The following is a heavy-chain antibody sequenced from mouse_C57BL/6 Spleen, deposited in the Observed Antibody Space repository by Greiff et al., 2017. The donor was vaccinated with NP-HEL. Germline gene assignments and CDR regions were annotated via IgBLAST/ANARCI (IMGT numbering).Heavy chain of an antibody. V-gene: IGHV1-69*01. J-gene: IGHJ1*03. CDR3: ARSWYDYDVGYFDV. Sequence: QVQLQQPGAELVMPGASVKLSCKASGYTFTSYWMHWVKQRPGQGLEWIGEIDPSDSYTNYNQKFKGKSTLTVDKSSSTAYMQLSSLTSEDSAVYYCARSWYDYDVGYFDVWGTGTTVTVSS. D-gene: IGHD2-4*01. CDR2: IDPSDSYT. CDR1: GYTFTSYW.